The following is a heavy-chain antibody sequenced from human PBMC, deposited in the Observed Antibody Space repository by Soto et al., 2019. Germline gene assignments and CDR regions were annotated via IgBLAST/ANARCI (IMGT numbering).Heavy chain of an antibody. CDR1: GGSFSGYY. D-gene: IGHD2-2*01. CDR3: ARGDIVVVPAERRNWFDP. Sequence: PSETLSLTCAVYGGSFSGYYWSWIRQPPGKGLEWIGEINHSGSTNYNPSLKSRVTISVDTSKNQFSLKLSSVTAADTAVYYCARGDIVVVPAERRNWFDPWGQGTLVTVSS. V-gene: IGHV4-34*01. J-gene: IGHJ5*02. CDR2: INHSGST.